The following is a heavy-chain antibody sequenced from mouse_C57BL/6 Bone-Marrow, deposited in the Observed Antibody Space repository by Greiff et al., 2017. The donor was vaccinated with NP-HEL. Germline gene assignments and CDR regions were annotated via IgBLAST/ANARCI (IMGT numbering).Heavy chain of an antibody. CDR2: INPYNGGT. D-gene: IGHD1-1*01. V-gene: IGHV1-19*01. CDR3: ARSHYGSSSWYFDV. Sequence: VQLQQSGPVLVKPGASVKMSCKASGYTFTDYYMNWVKQSHGKSLEWIGVINPYNGGTSYNQKFKGKATLTVDKSSSTAYMELNSLTSEDSAVYSCARSHYGSSSWYFDVWGTGTTVTVSS. J-gene: IGHJ1*03. CDR1: GYTFTDYY.